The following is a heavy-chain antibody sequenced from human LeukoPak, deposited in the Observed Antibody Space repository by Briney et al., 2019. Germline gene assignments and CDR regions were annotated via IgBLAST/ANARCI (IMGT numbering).Heavy chain of an antibody. CDR2: ISSSGSTI. CDR1: GFTFSDYY. Sequence: GGSLRFSCAASGFTFSDYYMSWIRQAPGKGLEWVSYISSSGSTIYYADSVKGRFTISRDNAKNSLYLQMNSLRAEDTAVYYCASSVAGTRYFDYWRQGTLVTVSS. J-gene: IGHJ4*02. D-gene: IGHD6-19*01. CDR3: ASSVAGTRYFDY. V-gene: IGHV3-11*04.